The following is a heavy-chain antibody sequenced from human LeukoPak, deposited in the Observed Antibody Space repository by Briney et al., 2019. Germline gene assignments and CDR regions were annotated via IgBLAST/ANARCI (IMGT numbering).Heavy chain of an antibody. CDR2: ISWNSGSI. CDR3: AKDNGGWQKEIAFDI. V-gene: IGHV3-9*01. J-gene: IGHJ3*02. D-gene: IGHD6-19*01. Sequence: GGSLRLSCAASGFTFDDYAMHWVRQAPGKGLEWVSGISWNSGSIGYADSVKGRFTISRDNAKNSLYLQMNSLRAEDTALYYCAKDNGGWQKEIAFDIWGQGTMDTVSS. CDR1: GFTFDDYA.